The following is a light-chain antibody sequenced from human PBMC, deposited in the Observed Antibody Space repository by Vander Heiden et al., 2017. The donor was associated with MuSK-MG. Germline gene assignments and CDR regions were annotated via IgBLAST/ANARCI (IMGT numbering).Light chain of an antibody. CDR3: RQALQTPST. J-gene: IGKJ2*01. CDR1: LSLLHSNGYSY. Sequence: DSVTTHSPLSLPVTPGEPASISCRSSLSLLHSNGYSYLDWYLQKPCQSPQLLIYLGSNRSSGVPDRFSGSGSGTDFTLKISRVKAEDLRVSYCRQALQTPSTFGQGTKLEIK. CDR2: LGS. V-gene: IGKV2-28*01.